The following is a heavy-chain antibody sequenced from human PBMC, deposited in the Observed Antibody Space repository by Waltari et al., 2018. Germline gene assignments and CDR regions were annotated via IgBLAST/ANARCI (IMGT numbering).Heavy chain of an antibody. Sequence: EVQLVESGGGLVQPGGSLRLSCAASGFTFRSYWMCWVRQGPGKGRVRGSGSKSDGGGATNADSVKCRFTISRDNAKNTVDLQMNSLRAEDTGLYYCARGVGHSYDGSGYGWGQGTLVTVSS. CDR1: GFTFRSYW. CDR3: ARGVGHSYDGSGYG. J-gene: IGHJ4*02. V-gene: IGHV3-74*01. D-gene: IGHD3-22*01. CDR2: SKSDGGGA.